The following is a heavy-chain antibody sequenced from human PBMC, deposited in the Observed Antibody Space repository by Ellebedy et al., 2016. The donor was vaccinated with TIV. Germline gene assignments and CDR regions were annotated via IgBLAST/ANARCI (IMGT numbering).Heavy chain of an antibody. J-gene: IGHJ4*02. V-gene: IGHV5-10-1*01. CDR1: GYNFSNNW. CDR2: IPPSDSAT. CDR3: ARRGDSDFDS. Sequence: GESLKISCKISGYNFSNNWISWVRQKPGKGLEWMGRIPPSDSATDYRPSFRGHVTMSVDKSISFAFLQWNSLQASDTAMYYCARRGDSDFDSWGQGTVVTVSP. D-gene: IGHD4-17*01.